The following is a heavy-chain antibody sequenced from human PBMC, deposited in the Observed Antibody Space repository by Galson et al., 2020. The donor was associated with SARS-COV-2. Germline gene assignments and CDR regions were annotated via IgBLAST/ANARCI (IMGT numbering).Heavy chain of an antibody. CDR1: GYTFTDYY. D-gene: IGHD3-9*01. CDR2: INPKNGGP. J-gene: IGHJ6*02. CDR3: ARLRYYDVLTGYIVDV. Sequence: ASVKVSCKASGYTFTDYYIHWVRQAPGQGLEWMGWINPKNGGPNYAQKFEGRVTMTRDTSITTAYMELSRLRADDTAVYYCARLRYYDVLTGYIVDVWGQGTMVTVSS. V-gene: IGHV1-2*02.